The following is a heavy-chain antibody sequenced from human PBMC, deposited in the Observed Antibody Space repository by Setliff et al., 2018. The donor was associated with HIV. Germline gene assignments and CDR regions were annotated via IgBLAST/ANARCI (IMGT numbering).Heavy chain of an antibody. CDR1: GGSISSSTYY. CDR2: VFYTGST. CDR3: ARQSYYVTGSFYTDVFDL. V-gene: IGHV4-39*01. Sequence: SETLSLTCSVSGGSISSSTYYWGWIRQPPGQGLEWIGSVFYTGSTYYRPSLKSRVTLSVELSKNHFSLELTSVTAADTAVYYCARQSYYVTGSFYTDVFDLWGQGTVVTVSS. D-gene: IGHD3-10*01. J-gene: IGHJ3*01.